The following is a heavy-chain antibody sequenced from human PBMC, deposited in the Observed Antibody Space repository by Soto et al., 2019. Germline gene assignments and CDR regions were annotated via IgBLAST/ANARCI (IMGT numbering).Heavy chain of an antibody. V-gene: IGHV3-30-3*01. CDR2: ISYDGSNK. D-gene: IGHD6-19*01. J-gene: IGHJ5*02. CDR1: GFTFSSYA. Sequence: GGSLRLSCAASGFTFSSYAMHWVRQAPGKGLEWVAVISYDGSNKYYADSVKGRFTISRDNSKNTRYLQMNSLRAEDTAGYYCARIAVAGTIPGNVQANWFDPWGQGTLVTVSS. CDR3: ARIAVAGTIPGNVQANWFDP.